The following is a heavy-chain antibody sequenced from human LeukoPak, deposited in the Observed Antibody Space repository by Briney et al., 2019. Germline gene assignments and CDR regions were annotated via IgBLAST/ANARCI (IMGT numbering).Heavy chain of an antibody. V-gene: IGHV4-31*03. CDR3: ARTPRGYSYGYLLPGVFTGMDV. Sequence: SETLSLTCTVSGGSISSGGYYWSWIRQHPGKGLEWIGYIYYSGSTYYNPSLKSRVTISVDTSKNQFSLKLSSVTAVDTAVYYCARTPRGYSYGYLLPGVFTGMDVWGQGTTVTVSS. J-gene: IGHJ6*02. CDR1: GGSISSGGYY. CDR2: IYYSGST. D-gene: IGHD5-18*01.